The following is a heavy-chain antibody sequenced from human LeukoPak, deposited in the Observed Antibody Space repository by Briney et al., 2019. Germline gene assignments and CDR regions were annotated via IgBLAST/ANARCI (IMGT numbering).Heavy chain of an antibody. J-gene: IGHJ1*01. CDR2: IIPIFGTA. CDR1: GYTFTSYY. CDR3: AIDNYRGYSSSWYDNYFQH. Sequence: SVNVSCKASGYTFTSYYMHWVRQAPGQGLEWMGGIIPIFGTANYAQKFQGRVTITADESTSTAYMELSSLRSEDTAVCYCAIDNYRGYSSSWYDNYFQHWGRGTLVTVSS. D-gene: IGHD6-13*01. V-gene: IGHV1-69*13.